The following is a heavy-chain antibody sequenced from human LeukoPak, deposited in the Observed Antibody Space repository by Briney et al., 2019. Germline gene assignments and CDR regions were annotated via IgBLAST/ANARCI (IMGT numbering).Heavy chain of an antibody. J-gene: IGHJ4*02. CDR2: IYYSGST. CDR3: ARAPRNYYTYYFDY. Sequence: PSETLSLTCTVSGGSISSYYWSWIRQPPGKGLEWIGYIYYSGSTNYNPSLKSRVTISVDMSKNQFSLKMSSVTAADTAVYYCARAPRNYYTYYFDYWGQGTLVTVSS. CDR1: GGSISSYY. V-gene: IGHV4-59*08. D-gene: IGHD3-10*01.